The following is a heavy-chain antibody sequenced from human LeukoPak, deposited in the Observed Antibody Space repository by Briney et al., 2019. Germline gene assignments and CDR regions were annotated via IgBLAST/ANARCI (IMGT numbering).Heavy chain of an antibody. CDR3: ARERGSMIVDY. J-gene: IGHJ4*02. D-gene: IGHD3-22*01. Sequence: GRSLRLSCAASGFTFSSYAMHWVRQAPGKGLEWVAVISYDGSNKYYADSVKGRFTISRDNSKSTLYLQMNSLRAEDTAVYYCARERGSMIVDYWGQGTLVTVSS. CDR2: ISYDGSNK. CDR1: GFTFSSYA. V-gene: IGHV3-30-3*01.